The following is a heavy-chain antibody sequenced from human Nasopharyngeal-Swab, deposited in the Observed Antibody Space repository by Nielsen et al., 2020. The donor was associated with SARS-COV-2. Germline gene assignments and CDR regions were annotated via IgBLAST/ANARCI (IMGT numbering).Heavy chain of an antibody. V-gene: IGHV1-18*01. CDR1: AYTFSNYG. Sequence: ASVQISCNASAYTFSNYGVIWVRQAPGQGLEWLGSINVYNGNTGYAQNFQGRVTMTTDTSTNTGYLELRSLRSDDTAVYYCARGNGWYTDHWGQGTLVTVSS. CDR3: ARGNGWYTDH. J-gene: IGHJ4*02. CDR2: INVYNGNT. D-gene: IGHD6-19*01.